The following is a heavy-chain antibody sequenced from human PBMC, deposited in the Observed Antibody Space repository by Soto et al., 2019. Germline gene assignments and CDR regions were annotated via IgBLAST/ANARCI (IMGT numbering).Heavy chain of an antibody. J-gene: IGHJ4*02. CDR2: IYYSGST. CDR1: GGSISSSSYY. CDR3: ARDIVVVVAATYYFDY. Sequence: QLQLQESGPGLVKPSETLSLTCTVSGGSISSSSYYWGWIRQPPGKGLEWIGSIYYSGSTYYNPSLKSRVTISVDTSKNQFSLKLSSVTAADTAGYYCARDIVVVVAATYYFDYWGQGTLVTVSS. D-gene: IGHD2-15*01. V-gene: IGHV4-39*01.